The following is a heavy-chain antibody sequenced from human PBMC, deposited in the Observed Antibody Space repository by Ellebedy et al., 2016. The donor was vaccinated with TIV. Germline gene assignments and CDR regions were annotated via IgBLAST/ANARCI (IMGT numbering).Heavy chain of an antibody. J-gene: IGHJ4*02. D-gene: IGHD6-13*01. CDR2: INTNSGGT. CDR1: GYTFTDYY. CDR3: ARGGSSNWYEAFDF. Sequence: AASVKVSCKASGYTFTDYYLHWVRQAPGQGLEWLGWINTNSGGTNFAQKFQGWVTLTRDTTITTAYMELSSLTSDDTATAVFYCARGGSSNWYEAFDFWGQGTLVTASS. V-gene: IGHV1-2*04.